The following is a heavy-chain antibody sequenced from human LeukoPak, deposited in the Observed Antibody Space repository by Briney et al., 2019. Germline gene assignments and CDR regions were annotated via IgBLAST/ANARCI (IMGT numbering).Heavy chain of an antibody. CDR2: ITHNGGT. J-gene: IGHJ6*03. CDR1: GGSFRGYF. CDR3: ARGNSGSHWGDHYFYMDV. Sequence: SQTLSLTCAVYGGSFRGYFWGWVRQTPGKGLEWLGEITHNGGTNYMPSLSGRVSVFQDVSKNQFSLKLSSVTAADTGVYYCARGNSGSHWGDHYFYMDVWGKGTTVIVSS. D-gene: IGHD1-26*01. V-gene: IGHV4-34*01.